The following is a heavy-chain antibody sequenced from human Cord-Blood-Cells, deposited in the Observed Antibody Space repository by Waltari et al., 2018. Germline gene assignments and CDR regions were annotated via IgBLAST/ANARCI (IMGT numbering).Heavy chain of an antibody. CDR2: IYHSVST. CDR3: ARDRKDFWSGYYYYYGMDV. D-gene: IGHD3-3*01. CDR1: GGSISRGGYS. V-gene: IGHV4-30-2*01. Sequence: QLQLQESGSGLVKPSQTLSLTCAVSGGSISRGGYSWSWIRQPPGKGLEWIGYIYHSVSTYYNPSLKSRVTISVDRSKNQFSLKLSSVTAADTAVYYCARDRKDFWSGYYYYYGMDVWGQGTTVTVSS. J-gene: IGHJ6*02.